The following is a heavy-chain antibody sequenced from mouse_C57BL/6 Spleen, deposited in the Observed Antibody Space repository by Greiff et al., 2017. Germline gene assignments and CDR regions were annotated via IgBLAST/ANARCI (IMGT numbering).Heavy chain of an antibody. Sequence: EVQLQQSGPELVKPGASVKMSCKASGYTFTDYYMHWVKQSPGQSLEWIGYIYPTNGANGYNQKFKGKATLTVDKSSSTAYMQLRSLTSEDSAVYYCARRDYGSNCYAMDYWGQGTSVTVSA. CDR3: ARRDYGSNCYAMDY. CDR2: IYPTNGAN. J-gene: IGHJ4*01. V-gene: IGHV1-34*01. CDR1: GYTFTDYY. D-gene: IGHD1-1*01.